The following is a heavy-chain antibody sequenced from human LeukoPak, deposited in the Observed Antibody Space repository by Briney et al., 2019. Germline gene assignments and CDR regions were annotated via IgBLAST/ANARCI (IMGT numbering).Heavy chain of an antibody. Sequence: GRSLRLSCVASGFTFSSVAMHWVRQAPGKGLEWVAVISYDGKEKYHADSVKGRFTISRDNSKNTLYLQMNSLRVEDTAVYYCARGDRGTAAGNNWFNPWGEGTLVTVSS. CDR3: ARGDRGTAAGNNWFNP. D-gene: IGHD6-13*01. CDR2: ISYDGKEK. J-gene: IGHJ5*02. CDR1: GFTFSSVA. V-gene: IGHV3-30*04.